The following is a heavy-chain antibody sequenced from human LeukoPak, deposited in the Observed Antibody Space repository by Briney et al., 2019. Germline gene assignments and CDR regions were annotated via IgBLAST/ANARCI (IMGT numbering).Heavy chain of an antibody. CDR1: GYTFTSYY. Sequence: ASVKVSCKASGYTFTSYYMHWVRQAPGQGLEWMGIINPSGGSTSYAQRFQGRVTMTTDTSTSTAYMELRSLRSDDTAVYYCARVRASYVIYFDYWGQGTLVTVSS. J-gene: IGHJ4*02. V-gene: IGHV1-46*01. CDR2: INPSGGST. D-gene: IGHD3-10*01. CDR3: ARVRASYVIYFDY.